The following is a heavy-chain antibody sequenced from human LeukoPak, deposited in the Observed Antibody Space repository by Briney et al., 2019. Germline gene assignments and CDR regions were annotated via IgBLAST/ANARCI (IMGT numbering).Heavy chain of an antibody. D-gene: IGHD2-2*01. J-gene: IGHJ4*02. CDR2: IIPIFGTA. Sequence: GASVTVSCKASGGTFSSYAISWVRQAPGQGLEWMGGIIPIFGTANYAQKFQGRVTITADESTSTAYMELSSLRSEDTAVYYCAREGMGYQLPFDHWGQGTLVTVSS. CDR1: GGTFSSYA. V-gene: IGHV1-69*13. CDR3: AREGMGYQLPFDH.